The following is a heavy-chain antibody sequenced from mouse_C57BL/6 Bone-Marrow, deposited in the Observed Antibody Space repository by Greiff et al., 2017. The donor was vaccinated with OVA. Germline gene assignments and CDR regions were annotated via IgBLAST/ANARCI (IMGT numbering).Heavy chain of an antibody. V-gene: IGHV2-6-1*01. J-gene: IGHJ4*01. CDR3: ARHEKLDYAMDY. CDR2: IWSDGST. CDR1: GFSLTSYG. Sequence: VQRVESGPGLVAPSQSLSITCTVSGFSLTSYGVHWVRQPPGKGLEWLVVIWSDGSTTYNSALKSRLSISKDNSKSQVVLKMNSLQTDDTAMYYCARHEKLDYAMDYWGQGTSVTVSS. D-gene: IGHD3-1*01.